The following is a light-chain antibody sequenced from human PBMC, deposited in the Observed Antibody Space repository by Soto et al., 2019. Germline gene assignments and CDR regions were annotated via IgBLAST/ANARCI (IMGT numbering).Light chain of an antibody. V-gene: IGKV1-5*03. CDR2: KTS. J-gene: IGKJ2*01. CDR3: QQYSSYYT. Sequence: DIQLTQSPSTLSASVGDRVTITCRASQSFSSWLAWYQQKPGKAPKLLIYKTSTLESGVPLRFSGSGSGTEFTLTISSLQPDDFATYFCQQYSSYYTFGQGTELQMK. CDR1: QSFSSW.